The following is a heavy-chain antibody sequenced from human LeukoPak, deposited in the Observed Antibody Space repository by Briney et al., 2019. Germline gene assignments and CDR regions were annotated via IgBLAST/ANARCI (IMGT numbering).Heavy chain of an antibody. Sequence: SETLSLTCTVSGGSINSYYWSWIRQPPGKGLEWIGYIYYTGSTKYNPSLKGRVTMSVDTSKNQFSLRLTSVTAADTAEYYCARSRTTSSSVDYWGQGILVTVSS. CDR2: IYYTGST. CDR1: GGSINSYY. J-gene: IGHJ4*02. V-gene: IGHV4-59*01. CDR3: ARSRTTSSSVDY. D-gene: IGHD2/OR15-2a*01.